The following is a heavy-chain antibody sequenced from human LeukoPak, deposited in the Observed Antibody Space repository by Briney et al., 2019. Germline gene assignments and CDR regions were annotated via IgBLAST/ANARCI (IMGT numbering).Heavy chain of an antibody. CDR3: ARDWDGSYFDY. J-gene: IGHJ4*02. D-gene: IGHD1-26*01. CDR1: GDSVSSGRAA. V-gene: IGHV6-1*01. Sequence: SQTLSLTCAISGDSVSSGRAAWNWIRQSTSRGVEWLGRTYLRSQWYNDYAVSVQSRITINPDTSKNQFSLQLNSVTPEDTAVYYCARDWDGSYFDYWGQGTLVTVS. CDR2: TYLRSQWYN.